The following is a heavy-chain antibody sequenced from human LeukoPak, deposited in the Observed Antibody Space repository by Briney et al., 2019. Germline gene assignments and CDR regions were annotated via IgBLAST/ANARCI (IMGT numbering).Heavy chain of an antibody. Sequence: PSETLSLTCTVSGGSISSYYWSWIRQPPGKGLEWIGYIYYSGSTHYNPSLKSRVTISVDTSKNQFSLKLSSVTAADTAVYYCARYDPGAFDIWGQGTMVTASS. D-gene: IGHD3-16*01. CDR3: ARYDPGAFDI. J-gene: IGHJ3*02. CDR2: IYYSGST. CDR1: GGSISSYY. V-gene: IGHV4-59*12.